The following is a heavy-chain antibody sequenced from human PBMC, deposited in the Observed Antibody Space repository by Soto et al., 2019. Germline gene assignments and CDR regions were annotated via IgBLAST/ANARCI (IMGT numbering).Heavy chain of an antibody. D-gene: IGHD2-15*01. V-gene: IGHV3-23*01. CDR3: AKAGGAAATVDYFDY. CDR2: ISGSAGST. J-gene: IGHJ4*02. CDR1: GFTFSNYA. Sequence: GGSLRLSCAASGFTFSNYAINWVRQSPGKGLEWVSVISGSAGSTYYADSVKGRFTITRDNSKNTLYLQMNSLRAEDTAVYYCAKAGGAAATVDYFDYWGQGTLVSVS.